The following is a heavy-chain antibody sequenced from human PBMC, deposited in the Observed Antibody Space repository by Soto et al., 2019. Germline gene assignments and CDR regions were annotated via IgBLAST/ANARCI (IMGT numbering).Heavy chain of an antibody. V-gene: IGHV3-33*01. CDR2: IWYDGSNK. CDR1: GFTFSSYG. J-gene: IGHJ6*03. CDR3: ARLLPDYYYYYMDV. Sequence: PGGSLRLSCAASGFTFSSYGMHWVRQAPGKGLEWVAVIWYDGSNKYYADSVKGRFTITRDNSKNTLYLQMNSLRAEDTAVYYCARLLPDYYYYYMDVWGKGTTVTVSS.